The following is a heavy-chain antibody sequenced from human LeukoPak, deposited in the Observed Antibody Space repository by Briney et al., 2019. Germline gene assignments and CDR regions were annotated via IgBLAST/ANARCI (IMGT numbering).Heavy chain of an antibody. CDR1: GYTFTGYY. CDR2: INPNSGGT. J-gene: IGHJ4*02. V-gene: IGHV1-2*02. D-gene: IGHD1-26*01. CDR3: ARDGGRIVGASFDY. Sequence: ASVKVSCKASGYTFTGYYMHWVRQAPGQGLEWMGWINPNSGGTNYAQKFQGRVTMTRDTSISTAYMELSRLRSDDTAVYYCARDGGRIVGASFDYWGQGTLVTVSS.